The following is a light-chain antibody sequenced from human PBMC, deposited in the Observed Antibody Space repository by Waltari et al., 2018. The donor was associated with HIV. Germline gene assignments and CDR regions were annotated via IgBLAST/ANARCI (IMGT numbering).Light chain of an antibody. V-gene: IGLV2-11*01. CDR3: CSYAGAYIV. CDR2: DFT. J-gene: IGLJ1*01. Sequence: QSALTQPRSVSGSPGQSVTISCAGTNSHIDNSNRVSWYQQHPNRAPKLLIFDFTQRPSGVPDRFSGSESGNTASLTISGLQTDDEADYFCCSYAGAYIVFATGTKVTVL. CDR1: NSHIDNSNR.